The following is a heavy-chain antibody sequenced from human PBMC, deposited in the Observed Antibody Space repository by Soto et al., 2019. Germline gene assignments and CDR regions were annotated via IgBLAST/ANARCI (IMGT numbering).Heavy chain of an antibody. V-gene: IGHV1-69*13. CDR2: IIPIFGTA. CDR3: AGVILLVAADNADSQGMDV. D-gene: IGHD2-2*01. J-gene: IGHJ6*02. CDR1: GGTFSSYA. Sequence: SVKVSCKASGGTFSSYAISWVRQAPGQGLEWMGGIIPIFGTANYAQKFQGRVTITADESTSTAYMELSSLRSEDTAVYYCAGVILLVAADNADSQGMDVWGQGTTVTVSS.